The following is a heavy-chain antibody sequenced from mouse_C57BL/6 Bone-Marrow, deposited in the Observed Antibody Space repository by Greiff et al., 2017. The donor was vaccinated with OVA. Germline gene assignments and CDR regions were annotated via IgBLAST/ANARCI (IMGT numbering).Heavy chain of an antibody. V-gene: IGHV1-64*01. CDR2: IHPNSGST. CDR3: ARKGLTGKGFAY. CDR1: GYTFTSYW. D-gene: IGHD4-1*01. J-gene: IGHJ3*01. Sequence: QVQLQQPGAELVKPGASVKLSCKASGYTFTSYWMHWVKQRPGQGLEWIGMIHPNSGSTNYNEKFKSKATLTVDKSSSTAYMQLSSLTSEDSAVYYCARKGLTGKGFAYWGQGTLVTVSA.